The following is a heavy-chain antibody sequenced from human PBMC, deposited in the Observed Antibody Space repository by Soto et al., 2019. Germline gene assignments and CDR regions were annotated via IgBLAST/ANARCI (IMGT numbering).Heavy chain of an antibody. CDR2: ISAYNGNT. V-gene: IGHV1-18*01. CDR1: GYTLSSDG. J-gene: IGHJ5*02. D-gene: IGHD5-18*01. CDR3: ARVRIVDTAMVNWFDP. Sequence: PSVNVACKGSGYTLSSDGIIWVRQAHGQGLEWMGWISAYNGNTNYAQKLQGRVTMTTDTSTSTAYMELRSLRSDDTAVYYCARVRIVDTAMVNWFDPWGQGTLVTVSS.